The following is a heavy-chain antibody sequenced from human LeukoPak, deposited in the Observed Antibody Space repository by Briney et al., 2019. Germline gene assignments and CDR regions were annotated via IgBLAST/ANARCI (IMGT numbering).Heavy chain of an antibody. J-gene: IGHJ3*02. V-gene: IGHV4-39*07. Sequence: SETLSLTCTVSGGSISSSSYYWSWIRQPPGKGLEWIGEINHSGSTNYNPSLKSRVTISVDTSKNQFSLKLSSVTAADTAVYYCARPKRAYYYGSGSGAFDIWGQGTMVTASS. CDR3: ARPKRAYYYGSGSGAFDI. D-gene: IGHD3-10*01. CDR2: INHSGST. CDR1: GGSISSSSYY.